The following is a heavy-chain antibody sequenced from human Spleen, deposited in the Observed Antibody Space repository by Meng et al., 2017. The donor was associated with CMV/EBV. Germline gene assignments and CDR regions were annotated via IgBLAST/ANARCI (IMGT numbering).Heavy chain of an antibody. CDR3: ARDTSTAGGNSRGDFDY. CDR1: GFTFSSYG. Sequence: GESLKISCAASGFTFSSYGMHWVRQAPGKGLEWVAFIRYDGSNKYYADSVKGRFTISRDNAKNSLYLQMNSLRAEDTAVYYCARDTSTAGGNSRGDFDYWGQGTLVTVSS. V-gene: IGHV3-30*02. D-gene: IGHD4-23*01. J-gene: IGHJ4*02. CDR2: IRYDGSNK.